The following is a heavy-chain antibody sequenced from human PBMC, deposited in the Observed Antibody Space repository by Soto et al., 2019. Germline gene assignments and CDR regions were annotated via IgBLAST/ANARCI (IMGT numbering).Heavy chain of an antibody. D-gene: IGHD2-15*01. V-gene: IGHV4-39*01. CDR1: GGCISRSNYY. CDR3: ARVVVVAATINWFDP. J-gene: IGHJ5*02. CDR2: IYYSGST. Sequence: AETRSRTCAVSGGCISRSNYYRGCIRQPPGKGLEWIGSIYYSGSTYYNPSLKSRVTISVDTSKNQFSLKLSSVTAADTAVYYCARVVVVAATINWFDPWGQGTLVTVSS.